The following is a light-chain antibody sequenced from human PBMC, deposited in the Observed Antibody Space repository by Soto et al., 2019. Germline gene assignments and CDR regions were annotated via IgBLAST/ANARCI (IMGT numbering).Light chain of an antibody. V-gene: IGLV4-69*01. CDR3: QTWGTDIVV. CDR1: SGHSSYA. CDR2: LNSDGSH. J-gene: IGLJ2*01. Sequence: QPVLTQSPSASASLGASDKLTCTLSSGHSSYAIAWHQQQPEKGPRYLMKLNSDGSHSKGDGIPDRFSGSSSGAERYLTISSLQSEDEADYYCQTWGTDIVVFGGGTKLTVL.